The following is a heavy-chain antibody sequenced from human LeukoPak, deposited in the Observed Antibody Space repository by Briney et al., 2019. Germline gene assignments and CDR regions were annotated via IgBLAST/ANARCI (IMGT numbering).Heavy chain of an antibody. CDR2: IYYSGST. CDR3: ARYSTSSGWFDP. Sequence: SETLSLTCTVSGGSISSSTYYWGWIRQPPGKGLEWIGSIYYSGSTYYNPSLKSRVTISVDASKNQFSLKLSSVTAADTAVYYCARYSTSSGWFDPWGQGTLVTVSS. D-gene: IGHD6-6*01. V-gene: IGHV4-39*01. CDR1: GGSISSSTYY. J-gene: IGHJ5*02.